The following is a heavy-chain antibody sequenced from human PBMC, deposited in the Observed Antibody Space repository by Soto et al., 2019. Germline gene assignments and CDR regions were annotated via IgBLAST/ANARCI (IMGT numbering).Heavy chain of an antibody. CDR2: INPSGGST. CDR1: GYTFTSYY. CDR3: ASDIAAAGRILGFDP. D-gene: IGHD6-13*01. Sequence: ASVKVSCKASGYTFTSYYMHWVRQAPGQGLEWMGIINPSGGSTSYAQKFQGRVTMTRDTSTSTVYMELSSLRSEDTAVYYCASDIAAAGRILGFDPWGQGTLVTVSS. J-gene: IGHJ5*02. V-gene: IGHV1-46*01.